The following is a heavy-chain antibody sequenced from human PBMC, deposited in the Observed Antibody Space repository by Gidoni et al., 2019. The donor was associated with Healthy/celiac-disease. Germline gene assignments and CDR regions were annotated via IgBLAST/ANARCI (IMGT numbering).Heavy chain of an antibody. J-gene: IGHJ4*02. D-gene: IGHD1-26*01. CDR2: IWYDGSNK. V-gene: IGHV3-33*01. CDR3: ARDRGGSYPYYFDY. Sequence: QVQLVESGGGVVQPGRSLRLSCAASGFTFSSYGMHWVRQAPGKGLEWVAVIWYDGSNKYYADSVKGRFTISRDNSKNTLYLQMNSLRAEDTAVYYCARDRGGSYPYYFDYWGQGTLVTVSS. CDR1: GFTFSSYG.